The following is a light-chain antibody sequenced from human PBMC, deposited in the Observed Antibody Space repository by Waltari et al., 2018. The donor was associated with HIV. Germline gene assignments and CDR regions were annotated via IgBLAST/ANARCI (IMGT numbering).Light chain of an antibody. V-gene: IGKV3-11*01. J-gene: IGKJ5*01. CDR2: DAS. CDR1: QNIGNY. CDR3: QQRSNWPPVT. Sequence: EVVLTQSPSTLSLSQGERATLSCRASQNIGNYLAWYQQKPGQAPRLLIYDASTRAYGIPARFSGSGSGTDFTLTISSLEPEDVAVYYCQQRSNWPPVTFGQGTRLEI.